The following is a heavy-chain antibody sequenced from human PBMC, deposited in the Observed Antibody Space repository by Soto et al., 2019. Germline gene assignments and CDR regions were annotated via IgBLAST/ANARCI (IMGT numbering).Heavy chain of an antibody. CDR1: GFSLTTTSMG. Sequence: QITLKESGPPLVRPAQTLTLTCAFSGFSLTTTSMGVAWIRQPPGKALEWLALIYWDDDQRYSPSLKDRLTISEDTSRSRVVLTISKMNPEDTGTYFCAHAGDYDLLSFDHWGPGTLVTVSS. CDR3: AHAGDYDLLSFDH. D-gene: IGHD4-17*01. CDR2: IYWDDDQ. V-gene: IGHV2-5*02. J-gene: IGHJ4*02.